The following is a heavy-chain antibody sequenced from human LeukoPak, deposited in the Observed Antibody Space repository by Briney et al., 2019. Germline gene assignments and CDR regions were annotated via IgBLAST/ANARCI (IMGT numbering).Heavy chain of an antibody. D-gene: IGHD3-16*01. CDR2: ISSSSSNI. Sequence: PGGSLRLSCAASGFTFSSYSMNWVCQAPGKGLEWVSSISSSSSNIYYADSVKGRFTISRDNAKNSLYLQMNSLRAEDTAVYYCARDGGGSRPLDYWGQGTLVTVSS. V-gene: IGHV3-21*01. J-gene: IGHJ4*02. CDR3: ARDGGGSRPLDY. CDR1: GFTFSSYS.